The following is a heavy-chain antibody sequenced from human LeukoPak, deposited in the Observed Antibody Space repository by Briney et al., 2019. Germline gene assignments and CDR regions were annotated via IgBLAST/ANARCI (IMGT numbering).Heavy chain of an antibody. CDR3: ASTNMVRGVIIKDY. J-gene: IGHJ4*02. D-gene: IGHD3-10*01. V-gene: IGHV4-34*01. CDR1: GGSFSGYY. Sequence: SETLSLTCAVYGGSFSGYYWSWIRQPPGKGLEWIGEINHSGSTNYNPSLKSRVTISVDTSKNQFSLKLSSVTAADTAVYYCASTNMVRGVIIKDYWGQGTLVTVSS. CDR2: INHSGST.